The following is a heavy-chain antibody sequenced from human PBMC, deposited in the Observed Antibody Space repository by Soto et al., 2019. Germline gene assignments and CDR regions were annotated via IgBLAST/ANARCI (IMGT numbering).Heavy chain of an antibody. Sequence: QVQLVQSGAEVKKPGASVKVSCKASGYTFTSYAMHWVRQAPGQRLEWMGWINAGNGNTKYSQKFQGRVTITRDTSASTAYMELSSLRSEDTAVYYCARVGGGRDLRIDGDQLPYYYYGMDVWGQGTTVTVSS. CDR3: ARVGGGRDLRIDGDQLPYYYYGMDV. CDR1: GYTFTSYA. V-gene: IGHV1-3*01. D-gene: IGHD2-15*01. CDR2: INAGNGNT. J-gene: IGHJ6*02.